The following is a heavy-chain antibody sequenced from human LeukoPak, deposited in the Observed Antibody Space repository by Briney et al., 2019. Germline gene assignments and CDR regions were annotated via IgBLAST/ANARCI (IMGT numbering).Heavy chain of an antibody. CDR1: GSSFTNYW. Sequence: GESLKISCKGSGSSFTNYWIGWVRQMPGKGLEWMGIIYPGDSDTTYSPSFQGQVTISADKSINTAYLQWSSLKASDTAMYYCARRNYYDSSAYYLDYWGQGTLVTVSS. V-gene: IGHV5-51*01. J-gene: IGHJ4*02. CDR2: IYPGDSDT. D-gene: IGHD3-22*01. CDR3: ARRNYYDSSAYYLDY.